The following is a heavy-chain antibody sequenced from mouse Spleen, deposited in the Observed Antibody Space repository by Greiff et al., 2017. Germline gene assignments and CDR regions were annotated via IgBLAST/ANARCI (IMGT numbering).Heavy chain of an antibody. CDR2: ISSGGSYT. V-gene: IGHV5-9-1*01. CDR1: GFTFSSYA. J-gene: IGHJ2*01. CDR3: ATPYYGSSDYFDY. D-gene: IGHD1-1*01. Sequence: EVKLMESGGGLVKPGGPLKLSCAASGFTFSSYAMSWVRQTPEKRLEWVATISSGGSYTYYPDSVKGRFTISRDNAKNTLYLQMSSLRSEDTAMYYCATPYYGSSDYFDYWGQGTTLTVSS.